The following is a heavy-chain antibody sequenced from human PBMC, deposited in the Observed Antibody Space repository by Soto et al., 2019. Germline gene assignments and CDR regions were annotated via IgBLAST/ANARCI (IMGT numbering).Heavy chain of an antibody. Sequence: PGGSLRLSCAASGFTFSSYSMNWVRQAPGKGLEWLSFIRASDNSIYYADSVEGRFTISGDNAKNSVSLQMNSLTVEDTAIYYCASSGWGASGTPYLDFWGQGTLVTVSS. D-gene: IGHD1-1*01. J-gene: IGHJ4*02. CDR3: ASSGWGASGTPYLDF. CDR2: IRASDNSI. V-gene: IGHV3-48*04. CDR1: GFTFSSYS.